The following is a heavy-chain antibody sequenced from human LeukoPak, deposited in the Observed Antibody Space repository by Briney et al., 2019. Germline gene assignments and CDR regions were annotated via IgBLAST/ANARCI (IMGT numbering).Heavy chain of an antibody. D-gene: IGHD3-10*01. CDR2: ISYDGSNK. CDR1: GFTFNTYG. V-gene: IGHV3-30*18. CDR3: SKGFGSYGIDF. Sequence: GGSLRLSCAASGFTFNTYGMHWVRQAPGKGLEWVALISYDGSNKYYTDSVKGRFTISRDNSKDTVYLQMSSLRAEDTAVYYCSKGFGSYGIDFWGQGTLVTVSS. J-gene: IGHJ4*02.